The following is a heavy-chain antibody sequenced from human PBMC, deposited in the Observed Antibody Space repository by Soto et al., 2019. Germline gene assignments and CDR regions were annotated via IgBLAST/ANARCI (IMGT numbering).Heavy chain of an antibody. CDR2: ISVSGGST. V-gene: IGHV3-23*01. CDR1: GFTFSNYP. Sequence: GGSLRLSCAASGFTFSNYPISWLRQAPGKELEWVSAISVSGGSTYDADSAKGRFTISRDNSKNTLYLQMNSLRAEDTAVYYCAKIEGSGSSTSCYAWFDPWGRRTLVTVSS. D-gene: IGHD2-2*01. J-gene: IGHJ5*02. CDR3: AKIEGSGSSTSCYAWFDP.